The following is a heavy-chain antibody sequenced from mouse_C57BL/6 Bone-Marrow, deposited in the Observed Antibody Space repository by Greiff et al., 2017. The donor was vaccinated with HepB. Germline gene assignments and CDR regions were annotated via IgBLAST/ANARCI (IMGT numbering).Heavy chain of an antibody. Sequence: VQLQQSGPELVKPGASVKISCKASGYAFSSSWMNWVKQRPGKGLEWIGRIYPGDGDTNCNGKFKGKATLTADKSSSTAYMQLSSLTSEDSAVYFCARRDYYYFDYWGQGTTLTVSS. CDR1: GYAFSSSW. J-gene: IGHJ2*01. CDR2: IYPGDGDT. D-gene: IGHD1-1*01. CDR3: ARRDYYYFDY. V-gene: IGHV1-82*01.